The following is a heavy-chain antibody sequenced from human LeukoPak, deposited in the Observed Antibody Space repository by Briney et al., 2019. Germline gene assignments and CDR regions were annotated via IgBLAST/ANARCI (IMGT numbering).Heavy chain of an antibody. CDR1: GFTFSSYA. CDR3: TRVIDGYYYGSGSSTRYFDY. CDR2: IRSKAYGGTT. J-gene: IGHJ4*02. V-gene: IGHV3-49*04. Sequence: GGSLRLSCAASGFTFSSYAMSWVRQAPGKGLEWVGFIRSKAYGGTTEYAASVKGRFTISRDDSKSIAYLQMNSLKTEDTAVYYCTRVIDGYYYGSGSSTRYFDYWGQGTLVTVSS. D-gene: IGHD3-10*01.